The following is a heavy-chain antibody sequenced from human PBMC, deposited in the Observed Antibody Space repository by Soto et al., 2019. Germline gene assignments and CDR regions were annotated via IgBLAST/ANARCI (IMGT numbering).Heavy chain of an antibody. CDR2: IYHSGST. V-gene: IGHV4-4*02. CDR3: ARNHPNLAAARRAYNFDY. J-gene: IGHJ4*02. CDR1: GGSISSSPW. Sequence: SETLSLPCAVSGGSISSSPWWSWVRQPPGKGLEWIGEIYHSGSTNYNPSLKSRVTISVDKSKNQFSLKLSSVTAADTAVYYCARNHPNLAAARRAYNFDYWGQGTLVTVS. D-gene: IGHD6-13*01.